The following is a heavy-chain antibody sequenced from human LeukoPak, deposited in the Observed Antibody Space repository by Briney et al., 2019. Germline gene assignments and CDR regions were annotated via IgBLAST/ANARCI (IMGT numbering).Heavy chain of an antibody. V-gene: IGHV3-9*01. Sequence: QSGRSLRLSCAASGFTFDNFAMHWVRQAPGKGLEWVSGITWNSRVKTYTPSVKGRFTISRDNSKNTLYLQMNSLRAEDTAVYYCAKDQRGRIAVAGSLLDFDYWGQGTLVTVSS. CDR2: ITWNSRVK. D-gene: IGHD6-19*01. J-gene: IGHJ4*02. CDR3: AKDQRGRIAVAGSLLDFDY. CDR1: GFTFDNFA.